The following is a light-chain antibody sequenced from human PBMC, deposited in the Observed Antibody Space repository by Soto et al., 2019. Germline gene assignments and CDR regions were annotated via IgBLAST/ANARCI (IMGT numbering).Light chain of an antibody. CDR2: DAS. J-gene: IGKJ2*01. CDR3: QQYNSNENT. Sequence: DIQMTQSPSTLSASVGDRVTITCRASQSISSWLAWYQQKPGKAPKLLIYDASSLESGVPSRFSDSGSGTEFTLTISSLQPDDFATYYCQQYNSNENTFGQGTKLEIK. CDR1: QSISSW. V-gene: IGKV1-5*01.